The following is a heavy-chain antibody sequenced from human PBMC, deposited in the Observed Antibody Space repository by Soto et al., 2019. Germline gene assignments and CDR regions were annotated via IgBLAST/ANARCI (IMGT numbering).Heavy chain of an antibody. CDR1: GGSIRSSDHY. CDR2: IHYSGST. V-gene: IGHV4-30-4*01. D-gene: IGHD3-22*01. J-gene: IGHJ4*02. CDR3: ARDYYDSSLLTFAY. Sequence: SETLSHSCTVAGGSIRSSDHYWSWILQHPGKGLEWIGYIHYSGSTEFNPSLKSRITMSVDTSKNQFSLKLSSVTAADTAVYYCARDYYDSSLLTFAYWGQGTLVTVSS.